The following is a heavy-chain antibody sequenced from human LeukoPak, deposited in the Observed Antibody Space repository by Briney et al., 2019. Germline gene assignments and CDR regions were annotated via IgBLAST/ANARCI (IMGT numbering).Heavy chain of an antibody. Sequence: GESLKISCKGSGYSFTSYWIGWVRQMPRKGLEWMGIIYPGDSDTRYSPSFQGQVTISADKSISTAYLQWSSLKASDTAMYYCARSLRFGELLDGADYWGQGTLVTVSS. CDR2: IYPGDSDT. V-gene: IGHV5-51*01. J-gene: IGHJ4*02. D-gene: IGHD3-10*01. CDR1: GYSFTSYW. CDR3: ARSLRFGELLDGADY.